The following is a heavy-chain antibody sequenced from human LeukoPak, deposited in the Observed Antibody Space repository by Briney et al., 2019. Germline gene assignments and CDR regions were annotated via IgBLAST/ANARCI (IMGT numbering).Heavy chain of an antibody. CDR1: GFILSTYA. V-gene: IGHV3-30-3*01. D-gene: IGHD2-21*02. J-gene: IGHJ4*02. Sequence: RGSPRLFRAASGFILSTYAVHWGPQAPGKGLEGVAVISYDGSNKLYADSVKRRFTLSRQDSKNTLSLQMNSLRTEDPAVYYCARDIYCGSDCPSYWGQGTLVTVSS. CDR2: ISYDGSNK. CDR3: ARDIYCGSDCPSY.